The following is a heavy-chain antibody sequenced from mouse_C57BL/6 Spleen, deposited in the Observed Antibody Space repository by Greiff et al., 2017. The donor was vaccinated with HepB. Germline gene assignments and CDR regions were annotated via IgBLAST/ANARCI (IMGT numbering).Heavy chain of an antibody. J-gene: IGHJ4*01. Sequence: DVKLVESEGGLVQPGSSMKLSCTASGFTFSDYYMAWVRQVPEKGLEWVANINYDGSSSYYLDSLKSRFIISRDNAKNMLYLQMSSLKSEDTATYYCARDSGAMDYWGQGTSVTVSS. CDR1: GFTFSDYY. CDR2: INYDGSSS. D-gene: IGHD1-3*01. CDR3: ARDSGAMDY. V-gene: IGHV5-16*01.